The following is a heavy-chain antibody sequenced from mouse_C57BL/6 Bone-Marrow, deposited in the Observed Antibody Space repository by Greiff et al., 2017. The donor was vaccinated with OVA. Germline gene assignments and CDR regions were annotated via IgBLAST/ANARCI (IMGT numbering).Heavy chain of an antibody. CDR3: ARGGGTVAMDY. J-gene: IGHJ4*01. CDR2: ISSGSSTI. D-gene: IGHD3-3*01. V-gene: IGHV5-17*01. Sequence: EVKVVESGGGLVKPGGSLKLSCAASGFTFSDYGMHWVRQAPEKGLEWVAYISSGSSTIYYADTVKGRFTISRDNAKNTLFLQMTSLRSEDTAMYYCARGGGTVAMDYWGQGTSVTVSS. CDR1: GFTFSDYG.